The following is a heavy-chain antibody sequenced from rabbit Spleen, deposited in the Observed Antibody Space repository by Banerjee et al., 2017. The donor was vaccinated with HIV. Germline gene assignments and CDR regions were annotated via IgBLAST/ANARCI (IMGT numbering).Heavy chain of an antibody. V-gene: IGHV1S40*01. Sequence: QSLEESGGDLVKPEGSLTLTCTASGFSFSSSYYMCWVRQAPGKGLEWIACIDTNDGDTDYANWPKGRFTISKTSSTTVTLQMTSLTAADTATYFCARNYVNAFDPWGQGTLVTVS. CDR2: IDTNDGDT. J-gene: IGHJ2*01. D-gene: IGHD1-1*01. CDR3: ARNYVNAFDP. CDR1: GFSFSSSYY.